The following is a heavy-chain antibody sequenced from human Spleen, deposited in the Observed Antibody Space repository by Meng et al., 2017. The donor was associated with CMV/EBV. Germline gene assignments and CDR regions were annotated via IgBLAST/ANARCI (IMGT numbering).Heavy chain of an antibody. D-gene: IGHD3-3*01. CDR1: GGSISGYY. J-gene: IGHJ4*02. Sequence: SETLSLTCTVSGGSISGYYWSWIRQPPGKGLEWIGEINHSGSTNYNPSLKSRVTISVDTSKNQFSLKLSSVTAADTAVYYCARAVISDFWSGSVISPFDYWGQGTLVTVSS. V-gene: IGHV4-34*01. CDR2: INHSGST. CDR3: ARAVISDFWSGSVISPFDY.